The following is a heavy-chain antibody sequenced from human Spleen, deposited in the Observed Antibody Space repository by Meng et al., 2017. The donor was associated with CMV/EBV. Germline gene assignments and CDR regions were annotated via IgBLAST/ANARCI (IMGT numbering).Heavy chain of an antibody. Sequence: SETLSLTCSVSGASISSGDYYWSWIRQPPGKGLEWIGEINHSGSTNYNPSLKSRVTISVDTSKNQFSLKLSSVTAADTAVYYCARISPVRSPKAYYYYGMDVWGQGTTVTVSS. CDR2: INHSGST. CDR1: GASISSGDYY. J-gene: IGHJ6*02. V-gene: IGHV4-34*01. CDR3: ARISPVRSPKAYYYYGMDV. D-gene: IGHD1-14*01.